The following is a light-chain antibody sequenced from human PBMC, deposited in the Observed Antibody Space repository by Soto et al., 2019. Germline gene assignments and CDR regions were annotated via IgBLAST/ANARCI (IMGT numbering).Light chain of an antibody. Sequence: DVVMTQSPLSLSVTLGQPASISCRSSHSLIYSDGNSYLNWFQQRPGQSPRRLIYNVSNRDSGVPDRFSGSGSGTDFKLKISRVEADDVGIYFCMEGTHWPPWTFGQGTKVEIK. CDR2: NVS. CDR3: MEGTHWPPWT. J-gene: IGKJ1*01. V-gene: IGKV2-30*01. CDR1: HSLIYSDGNSY.